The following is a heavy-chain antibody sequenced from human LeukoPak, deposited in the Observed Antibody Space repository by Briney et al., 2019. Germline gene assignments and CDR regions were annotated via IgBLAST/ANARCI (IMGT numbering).Heavy chain of an antibody. CDR1: GGTFSSYA. CDR2: IIPIFGTA. CDR3: ACYYGSGSYPAINWFDP. D-gene: IGHD3-10*01. V-gene: IGHV1-69*13. J-gene: IGHJ5*02. Sequence: SVKVSCKASGGTFSSYAISWVRQAPGQGLEWMGGIIPIFGTANYAQKFQGRVTITADESTSTAYIELSSLRSEDTAVYYCACYYGSGSYPAINWFDPWGQGTLVTVSS.